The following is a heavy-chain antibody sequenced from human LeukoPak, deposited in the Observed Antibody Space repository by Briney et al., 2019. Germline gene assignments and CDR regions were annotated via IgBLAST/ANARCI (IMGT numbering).Heavy chain of an antibody. CDR2: IYYSGST. V-gene: IGHV4-59*01. CDR3: ARASGYSYGYFSN. J-gene: IGHJ4*02. Sequence: PSETLSLTCTVSGGSISSYYWSWIRQPPGKGLEWIGYIYYSGSTNYNPSLKSRVTISVDTSKNQLSLKLSSVTAADTAVYYCARASGYSYGYFSNWGQGTLVTVSS. CDR1: GGSISSYY. D-gene: IGHD5-18*01.